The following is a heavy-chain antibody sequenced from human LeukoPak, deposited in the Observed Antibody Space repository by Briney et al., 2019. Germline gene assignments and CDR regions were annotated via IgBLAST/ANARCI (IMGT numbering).Heavy chain of an antibody. Sequence: SETLSLTCAVYGGSFSGYYWSWIRQPPGKGLEWIGEINHSGSTNYNPSLKSRVTISVDTSKNQFSLKLSSVTAADTAVYYCARGLSYYDSSGYYKRKTRYSQHWGQGTLVTVSS. CDR1: GGSFSGYY. V-gene: IGHV4-34*01. J-gene: IGHJ1*01. D-gene: IGHD3-22*01. CDR2: INHSGST. CDR3: ARGLSYYDSSGYYKRKTRYSQH.